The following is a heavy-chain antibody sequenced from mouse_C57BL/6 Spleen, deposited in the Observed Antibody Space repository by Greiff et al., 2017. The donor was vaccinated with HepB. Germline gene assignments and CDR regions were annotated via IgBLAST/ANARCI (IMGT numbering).Heavy chain of an antibody. D-gene: IGHD1-1*01. Sequence: EVQLQESGGGLVKPGGSLKLSCAASGFTFSDYGMHWVRQAPEKGLEWVAYISSGSSTIYYADTVTGRFTLSRDNAKNTLFLQMTSLRSEDTAMYYCARRRGSTHFDYWGQGTTLTVSS. CDR1: GFTFSDYG. CDR3: ARRRGSTHFDY. J-gene: IGHJ2*01. CDR2: ISSGSSTI. V-gene: IGHV5-17*01.